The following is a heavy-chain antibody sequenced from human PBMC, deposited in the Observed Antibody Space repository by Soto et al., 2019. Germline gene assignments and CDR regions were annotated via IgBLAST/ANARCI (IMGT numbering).Heavy chain of an antibody. CDR3: ARIGDIVVVPAAITFDY. CDR1: GYTFTSYG. CDR2: ISAYNGNT. V-gene: IGHV1-18*01. D-gene: IGHD2-2*01. Sequence: ASVKVSCKASGYTFTSYGISWVRQAPGQGLEWMGWISAYNGNTNYAQKLQGRVTMTTDTSTSTAYMELRSLRSDDTAVYYCARIGDIVVVPAAITFDYWGQGTLVTVSS. J-gene: IGHJ4*02.